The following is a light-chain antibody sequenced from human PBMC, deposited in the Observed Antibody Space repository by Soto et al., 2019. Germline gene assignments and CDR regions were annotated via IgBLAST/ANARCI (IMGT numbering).Light chain of an antibody. CDR1: SGDFGGYNY. Sequence: QSVLTQPASVSGSPGQSITISCTGASGDFGGYNYVSWYQQHPGKSPQLLIYGVTNRPSGVSNRFSGSKSGNTASLTISGLQADDEAEDYFNSYTNSNTLPVFGTGTKLTVL. CDR3: NSYTNSNTLPV. CDR2: GVT. V-gene: IGLV2-14*03. J-gene: IGLJ1*01.